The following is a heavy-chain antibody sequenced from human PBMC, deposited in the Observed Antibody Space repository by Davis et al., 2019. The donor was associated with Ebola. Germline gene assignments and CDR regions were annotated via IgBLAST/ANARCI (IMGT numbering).Heavy chain of an antibody. CDR3: AKGDSGSYLGTAFDV. D-gene: IGHD1-26*01. Sequence: AASVKVSCKASGYSFTKYGISWLRQAPGQGLEWLGWISTYNGNTNYAQKVQGRCTMTTDTSTSTVDMEMRSLRSDDTAVYYGAKGDSGSYLGTAFDVWGQGTMVTVSS. J-gene: IGHJ3*01. CDR2: ISTYNGNT. CDR1: GYSFTKYG. V-gene: IGHV1-18*04.